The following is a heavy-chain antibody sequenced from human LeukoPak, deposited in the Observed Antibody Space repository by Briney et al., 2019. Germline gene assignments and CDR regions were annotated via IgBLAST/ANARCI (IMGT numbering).Heavy chain of an antibody. CDR3: AGSSGWLFDY. CDR2: IKEDGSQI. V-gene: IGHV3-7*01. CDR1: GFTFSSYS. D-gene: IGHD6-19*01. Sequence: GGSLRLSCAASGFTFSSYSMNWVRQAPGKGLEWVANIKEDGSQIYYVDSVRGRFTISRDNAKNSVYLQMNSLRAEDTAVYYCAGSSGWLFDYWGQGSLVAVSS. J-gene: IGHJ4*02.